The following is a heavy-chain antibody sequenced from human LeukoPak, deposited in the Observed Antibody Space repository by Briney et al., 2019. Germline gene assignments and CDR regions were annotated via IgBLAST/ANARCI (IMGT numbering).Heavy chain of an antibody. D-gene: IGHD2-15*01. CDR3: ARDFSGY. Sequence: GGSMRLSCAVFGATVNSNYMSWVRQAPGKGLEWVSVIYAGGSTYYTDSVRGRFTISRDNSKNTLSLQMNSLRAEDRAMYYCARDFSGYWGRGALVTVSS. CDR1: GATVNSNY. CDR2: IYAGGST. J-gene: IGHJ4*02. V-gene: IGHV3-66*02.